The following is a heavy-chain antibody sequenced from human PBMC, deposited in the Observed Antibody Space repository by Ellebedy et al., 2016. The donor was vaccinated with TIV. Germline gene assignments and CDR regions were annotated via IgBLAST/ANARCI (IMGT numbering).Heavy chain of an antibody. CDR3: ARDPAGRTWGAFDL. CDR1: GGSFSGYY. Sequence: PSETLSLTCAVYGGSFSGYYWSWIRQPPGKGLEWVANINQDGSEEQYVDSVKGRFTISRDNAKNSLYLQMSSLRAEDTAVYYCARDPAGRTWGAFDLWGQGTMATVSS. V-gene: IGHV3-7*03. D-gene: IGHD1-26*01. CDR2: INQDGSEE. J-gene: IGHJ3*01.